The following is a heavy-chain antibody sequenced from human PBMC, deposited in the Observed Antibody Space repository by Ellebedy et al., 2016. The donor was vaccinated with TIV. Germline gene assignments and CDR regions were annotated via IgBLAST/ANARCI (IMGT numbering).Heavy chain of an antibody. V-gene: IGHV4-59*01. CDR2: IHYTGPT. CDR1: GVSISGYY. J-gene: IGHJ4*02. CDR3: TKTRGWLQPDFHY. Sequence: MPSETLSLTCTVSGVSISGYYWSWVRQPPGKGLEWIGYIHYTGPTKYNPSLKSRVTISLDTSNNQFSLNLNSVTAADTAVYYCTKTRGWLQPDFHYWGQGSLVTVSS. D-gene: IGHD5-24*01.